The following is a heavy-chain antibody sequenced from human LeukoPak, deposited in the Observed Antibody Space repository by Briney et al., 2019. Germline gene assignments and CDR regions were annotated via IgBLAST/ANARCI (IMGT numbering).Heavy chain of an antibody. CDR1: GFPFSRYS. D-gene: IGHD6-19*01. J-gene: IGHJ4*02. CDR2: NSGSGDST. Sequence: GGSLRLSCAASGFPFSRYSMNWVRQAPGKGLEWVSANSGSGDSTYYADSAQGRFTISRDNFKNTLYLQMNSLRAEDTAVYYCAKDKSQWLVGTLGYWGQGTLVTVSS. CDR3: AKDKSQWLVGTLGY. V-gene: IGHV3-23*01.